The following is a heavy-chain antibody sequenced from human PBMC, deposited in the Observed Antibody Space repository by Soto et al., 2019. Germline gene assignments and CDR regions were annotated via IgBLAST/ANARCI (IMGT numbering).Heavy chain of an antibody. CDR1: GYTFTSYY. D-gene: IGHD2-15*01. CDR2: INPSGGSS. J-gene: IGHJ4*02. CDR3: ARVFCSGGGCYSIDS. V-gene: IGHV1-46*03. Sequence: QVQLVQSGAEVKKPGASVKVSCKASGYTFTSYYMHWVRQAPGQGLEWMGIINPSGGSSSYAQKFQDILTMTRQTSTVAVYMELSALKSEDAAVYYCARVFCSGGGCYSIDSWGQGTLVTVSS.